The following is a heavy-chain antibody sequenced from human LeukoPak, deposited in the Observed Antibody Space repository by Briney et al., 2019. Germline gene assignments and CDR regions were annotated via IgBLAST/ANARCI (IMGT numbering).Heavy chain of an antibody. CDR2: IYSGGST. Sequence: PGGSLRLSCAASGFTVSSNYMSWVRQAPGKGLEWVSVIYSGGSTYYADSVKGQFTISRDNSKNTLYLQMNSLRAEDTAVYYCARESLGGSSFDYWGQGTLVTVSS. D-gene: IGHD1-26*01. CDR3: ARESLGGSSFDY. CDR1: GFTVSSNY. V-gene: IGHV3-66*02. J-gene: IGHJ4*02.